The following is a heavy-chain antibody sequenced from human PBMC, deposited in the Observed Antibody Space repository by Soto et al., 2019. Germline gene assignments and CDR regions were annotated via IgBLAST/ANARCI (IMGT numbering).Heavy chain of an antibody. CDR3: AKDEFSSSWASYYYYGMDV. V-gene: IGHV3-30*18. D-gene: IGHD6-13*01. CDR2: ISYDGSNK. CDR1: GFTFSSYG. J-gene: IGHJ6*02. Sequence: PGGSLRLSCAASGFTFSSYGMHWARQAPGKGLEWVAVISYDGSNKYYADSVKGRFTISRDNSKNTLYLQMNSLRAEDTAVYYCAKDEFSSSWASYYYYGMDVWGQGTTVTVSS.